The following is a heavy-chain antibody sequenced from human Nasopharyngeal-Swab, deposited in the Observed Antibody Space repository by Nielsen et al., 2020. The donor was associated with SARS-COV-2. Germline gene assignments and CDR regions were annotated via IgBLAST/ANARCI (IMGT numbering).Heavy chain of an antibody. V-gene: IGHV3-23*01. J-gene: IGHJ6*02. CDR3: AKDLATVSGYYYGMDV. CDR2: ISGSSGST. Sequence: GGSLILSCAASGFTFSSDAMSWVRQAPGKGLEWVSAISGSSGSTYYADSVKGRFTISRDNSKNTLYLQMNSLRAEDTAVYYCAKDLATVSGYYYGMDVWGQGTTVTVSS. D-gene: IGHD4-17*01. CDR1: GFTFSSDA.